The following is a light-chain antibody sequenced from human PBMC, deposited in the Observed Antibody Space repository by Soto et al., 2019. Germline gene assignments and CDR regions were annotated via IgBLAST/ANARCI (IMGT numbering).Light chain of an antibody. V-gene: IGKV3-15*01. J-gene: IGKJ4*01. CDR3: QQYSHWPPLT. CDR2: VAS. Sequence: EIVMTQSPATLSVSPGERATLSRRASQSVSNNLAWYQVKPGQAPRLLIYVASTRATGIPARFSGSGSGTEFTLTISSLQSEDFAVYYCQQYSHWPPLTFGGGTKVEI. CDR1: QSVSNN.